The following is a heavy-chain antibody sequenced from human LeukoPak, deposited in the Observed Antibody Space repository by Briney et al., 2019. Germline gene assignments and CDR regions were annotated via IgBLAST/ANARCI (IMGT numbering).Heavy chain of an antibody. Sequence: SETLSLTCTVSGGSISSTSYYWGWIRQPPGKGLEWIGRINYSGYTYYNPSLKSRVTISVDTSKNQFSLKLSSVTAADTAVYYCARRTGGGYCSDGSCKVDFWGQGTLVTVSS. CDR2: INYSGYT. D-gene: IGHD2-15*01. CDR3: ARRTGGGYCSDGSCKVDF. V-gene: IGHV4-39*01. J-gene: IGHJ4*02. CDR1: GGSISSTSYY.